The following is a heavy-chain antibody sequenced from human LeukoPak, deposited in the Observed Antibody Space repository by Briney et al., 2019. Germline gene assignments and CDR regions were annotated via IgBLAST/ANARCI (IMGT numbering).Heavy chain of an antibody. D-gene: IGHD6-13*01. J-gene: IGHJ5*02. CDR2: INHSGST. V-gene: IGHV4-34*01. Sequence: PSETLSLTCAVYGGSFSGYYWSWIRQPPGKGLEWIGEINHSGSTNDNPSLKSRVTISVDTSKNQFSLKLSSVTAADTAVYYCARGLGYSSFNWFDPWGQGTLVTVSS. CDR1: GGSFSGYY. CDR3: ARGLGYSSFNWFDP.